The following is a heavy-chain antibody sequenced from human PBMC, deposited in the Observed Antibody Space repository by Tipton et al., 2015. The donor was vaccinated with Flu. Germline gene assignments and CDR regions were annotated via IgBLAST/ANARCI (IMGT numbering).Heavy chain of an antibody. CDR1: GDSITSGNYF. V-gene: IGHV4-61*02. CDR3: ARERLGEYNSAGYPES. Sequence: TLSLTCTVSGDSITSGNYFWSWIRQPAGKGLEWIGRFYTSGGTKYSPSLKSRVYISVDKSKNQFSLRLNSVTAADTAVYFCARERLGEYNSAGYPESWGQGTLVTVSP. CDR2: FYTSGGT. D-gene: IGHD2/OR15-2a*01. J-gene: IGHJ5*02.